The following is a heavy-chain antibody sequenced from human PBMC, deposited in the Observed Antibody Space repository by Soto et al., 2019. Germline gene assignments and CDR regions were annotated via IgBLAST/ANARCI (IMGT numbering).Heavy chain of an antibody. Sequence: QVQLVQSGAEVKKPGASVKVSFKASGYTFTSYDINWVRQATGPGLEWMGWMNPNTGNTVYAQKLQGRVTMTRNTSINTAYMELSSLRSDATAVNYCARGLPYCSSTSCYTKPLMDVWGQGTTVAVAS. CDR2: MNPNTGNT. V-gene: IGHV1-8*01. D-gene: IGHD2-2*02. CDR1: GYTFTSYD. CDR3: ARGLPYCSSTSCYTKPLMDV. J-gene: IGHJ6*02.